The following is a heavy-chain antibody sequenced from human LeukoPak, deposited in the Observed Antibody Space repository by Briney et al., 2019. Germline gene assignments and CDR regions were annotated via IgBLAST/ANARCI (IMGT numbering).Heavy chain of an antibody. Sequence: SETLSLTCTVSGGSVSSVNYYWSWIRQPPGKGLEWIGYVYDSETTNYNPSLKSRVTISVDTSKNQFSLKLNSVTAADTAMYYCARSSGSGSYAWYFDLWGRGALVTVSS. J-gene: IGHJ2*01. CDR3: ARSSGSGSYAWYFDL. CDR2: VYDSETT. V-gene: IGHV4-61*01. D-gene: IGHD3-10*01. CDR1: GGSVSSVNYY.